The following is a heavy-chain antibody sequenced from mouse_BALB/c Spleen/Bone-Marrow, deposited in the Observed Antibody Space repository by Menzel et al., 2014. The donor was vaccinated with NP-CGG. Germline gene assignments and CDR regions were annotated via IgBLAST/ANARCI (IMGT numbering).Heavy chain of an antibody. V-gene: IGHV1-9*01. CDR1: GYTFSSYW. CDR2: ILPGSGNT. J-gene: IGHJ4*01. D-gene: IGHD1-1*01. Sequence: QVQLQQSGAELMKPGASVKISCKATGYTFSSYWIEWVKQRPGHGLEWIGEILPGSGNTNYNEKFKGKATFTADTSSNTAYMQLSSLTSEDSAVYYCAREDITTVVETDYWGQGTSVTVSS. CDR3: AREDITTVVETDY.